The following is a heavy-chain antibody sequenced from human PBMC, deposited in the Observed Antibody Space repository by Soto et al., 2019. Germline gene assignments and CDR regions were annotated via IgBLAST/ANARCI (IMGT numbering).Heavy chain of an antibody. CDR2: IHPSGGGT. V-gene: IGHV1-46*02. Sequence: QVQLVQSGAEVRKPGASVKVSCKPSGYTFNTYYLHWLRQAPGQALEWMGVIHPSGGGTTYAQKCPGRVPVTRDTSTTTVFMELSSLSSDDTAVYYCARGGHIAVVTASFDNWGQGTLVTVSS. J-gene: IGHJ4*02. CDR3: ARGGHIAVVTASFDN. CDR1: GYTFNTYY. D-gene: IGHD2-21*02.